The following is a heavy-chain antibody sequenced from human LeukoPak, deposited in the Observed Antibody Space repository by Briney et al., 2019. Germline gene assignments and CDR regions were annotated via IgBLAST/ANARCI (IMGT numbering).Heavy chain of an antibody. CDR3: TRGRTATGDY. D-gene: IGHD3-9*01. J-gene: IGHJ4*02. V-gene: IGHV3-74*01. CDR1: GFTFSNYW. Sequence: GGSLRLSCAASGFTFSNYWMHWVRQVPGKEPVWVSRISPDGTSTAYADSVKGRFTISRDNDKNTLYLQMNSLRAEDTAVYYCTRGRTATGDYWGQGTLVSVSS. CDR2: ISPDGTST.